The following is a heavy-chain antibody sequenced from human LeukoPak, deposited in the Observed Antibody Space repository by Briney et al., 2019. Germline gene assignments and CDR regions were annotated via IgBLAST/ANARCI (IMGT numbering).Heavy chain of an antibody. CDR3: ARDYYDSSGYYYQGY. CDR2: ISYDGSNK. V-gene: IGHV3-30*04. D-gene: IGHD3-22*01. Sequence: GRSPRLSCAASGFTFSSYAMHWVRQAPGKGLEWVAVISYDGSNKYYADSVKGRFTISRDNSKNTLYLQMNSLRAGDTAVYYCARDYYDSSGYYYQGYWGQGTLVTVSS. J-gene: IGHJ4*02. CDR1: GFTFSSYA.